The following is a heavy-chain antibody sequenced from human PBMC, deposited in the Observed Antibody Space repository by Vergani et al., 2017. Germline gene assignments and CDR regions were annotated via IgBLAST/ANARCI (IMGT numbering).Heavy chain of an antibody. D-gene: IGHD4-11*01. CDR3: ARVNTETNGHLFCYYYMDV. J-gene: IGHJ6*03. Sequence: QVQLQQWGGGLLKPSETLSLTCVVNGGSFTSYHWTWIRQSPGAGLEWVGVIDHTGRPDYNPSHKSRLTMSLDKSRNQFPLTLNSVTDTDTAIYFCARVNTETNGHLFCYYYMDVWGQGTAVTVS. CDR2: IDHTGRP. V-gene: IGHV4-34*01. CDR1: GGSFTSYH.